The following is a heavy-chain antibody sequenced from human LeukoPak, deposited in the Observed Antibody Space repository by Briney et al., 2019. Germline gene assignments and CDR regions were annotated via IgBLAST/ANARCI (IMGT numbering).Heavy chain of an antibody. CDR1: GFTFSTSA. Sequence: PGGSLRLSCAASGFTFSTSAMSWVRQAPGEGLEWLSTINGGDYSTYYADSVKGRFTISRGSSKNTLYLQMNSLRTDDTAVYYCATANPTPRGVNFDYWGQGTLVTVSS. D-gene: IGHD3-10*01. J-gene: IGHJ4*02. CDR2: INGGDYST. CDR3: ATANPTPRGVNFDY. V-gene: IGHV3-23*01.